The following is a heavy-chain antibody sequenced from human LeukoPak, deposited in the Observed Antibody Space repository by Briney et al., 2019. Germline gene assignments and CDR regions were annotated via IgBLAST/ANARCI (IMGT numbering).Heavy chain of an antibody. V-gene: IGHV4-59*01. Sequence: SETLSLTCTVSGGSISSYYWSWIRQPPGKGLEWIGYIYYSGSTNYNPSLKSRVTISVDTSKNQFSLKLSSVTAADTAVYYCAREAYGDYLYYFDYWGQGTLVTVSS. CDR2: IYYSGST. J-gene: IGHJ4*02. D-gene: IGHD4-17*01. CDR1: GGSISSYY. CDR3: AREAYGDYLYYFDY.